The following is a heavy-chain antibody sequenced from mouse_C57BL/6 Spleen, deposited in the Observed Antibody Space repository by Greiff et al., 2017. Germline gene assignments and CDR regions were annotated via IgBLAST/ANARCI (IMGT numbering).Heavy chain of an antibody. CDR2: IYPRSGNT. Sequence: QVQLKQSGAELARPGASVKLSCKASGYTFTSYGISWVKQRTGQGLEWIGEIYPRSGNTYYNEKFKGKATLTADKSSSTAYMELRSLTSEDSAVYFCVNYYGSSYGDYWGQGTTLTVSS. CDR1: GYTFTSYG. CDR3: VNYYGSSYGDY. V-gene: IGHV1-81*01. D-gene: IGHD1-1*01. J-gene: IGHJ2*01.